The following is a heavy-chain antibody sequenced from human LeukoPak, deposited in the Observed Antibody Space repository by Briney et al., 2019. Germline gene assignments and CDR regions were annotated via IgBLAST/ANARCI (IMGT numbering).Heavy chain of an antibody. CDR2: ISGSGGST. CDR1: GFTFSSYW. D-gene: IGHD2-2*01. Sequence: GGSLRLSCAASGFTFSSYWMSWVRQAPGKGLEWVSAISGSGGSTYYADSVKGRFTISRDNSKNTLYLQMNSLRAEDTAVYYCAKAADIVVVPAMLYGGYYMDVWGKGTTVTVSS. J-gene: IGHJ6*03. V-gene: IGHV3-23*01. CDR3: AKAADIVVVPAMLYGGYYMDV.